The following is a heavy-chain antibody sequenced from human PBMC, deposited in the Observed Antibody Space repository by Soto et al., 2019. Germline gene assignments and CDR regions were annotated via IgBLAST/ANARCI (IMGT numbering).Heavy chain of an antibody. Sequence: EVQLVESGGGLVQPGGSLRLSCAASRFTFSNYWMTWVRQAPGKGLEWVASINQDGSEKYYVDSVEGRFTISRDNAKGSLFLQLNTLRDDDTAVYYCAKPFVESDDLAIDFWGQGTLVTVSS. V-gene: IGHV3-7*01. J-gene: IGHJ4*02. CDR2: INQDGSEK. CDR1: RFTFSNYW. D-gene: IGHD3-10*01. CDR3: AKPFVESDDLAIDF.